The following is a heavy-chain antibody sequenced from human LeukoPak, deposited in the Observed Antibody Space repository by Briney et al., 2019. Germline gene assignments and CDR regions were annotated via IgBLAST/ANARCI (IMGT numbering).Heavy chain of an antibody. CDR3: ARHIDDFWSGREGYFDY. J-gene: IGHJ4*02. Sequence: PSETLSLTCTISGGSISSSSYYWGWIRQPPGKGLEWIGSIYYSGSTYYNPSLKSRVTISVGTSKNQFSLKLSSVTAADTAVYYCARHIDDFWSGREGYFDYWGQGTLVTVSS. D-gene: IGHD3-3*01. CDR1: GGSISSSSYY. CDR2: IYYSGST. V-gene: IGHV4-39*01.